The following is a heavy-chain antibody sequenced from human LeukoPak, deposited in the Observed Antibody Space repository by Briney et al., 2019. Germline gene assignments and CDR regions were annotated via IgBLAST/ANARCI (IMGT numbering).Heavy chain of an antibody. V-gene: IGHV3-30*04. CDR1: GFTFSSYA. J-gene: IGHJ4*02. Sequence: GGSLRLSCAASGFTFSSYAMHWVRQAPGKGLEWVAVISYDGSNKYYADSVKGRFTISRDNAKKSLYLQMNSLGAEDTAVYYCARHLSGITGYTYGRGIDYWGQGTLVTVSS. CDR3: ARHLSGITGYTYGRGIDY. CDR2: ISYDGSNK. D-gene: IGHD5-18*01.